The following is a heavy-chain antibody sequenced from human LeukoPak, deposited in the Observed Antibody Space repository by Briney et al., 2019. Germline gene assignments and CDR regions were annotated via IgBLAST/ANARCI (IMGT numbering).Heavy chain of an antibody. D-gene: IGHD2-15*01. CDR2: ISGSGGST. J-gene: IGHJ4*02. CDR3: AKARYCSGGSCSAFDY. CDR1: GFTFSSDA. Sequence: GGSLRLSCAASGFTFSSDAMSWVRQAPGKGLEWVSAISGSGGSTYYADSVKGRFTISRDNSKNTLYLQMNSLRAEDTAVYYCAKARYCSGGSCSAFDYWGQGTLVTVSS. V-gene: IGHV3-23*01.